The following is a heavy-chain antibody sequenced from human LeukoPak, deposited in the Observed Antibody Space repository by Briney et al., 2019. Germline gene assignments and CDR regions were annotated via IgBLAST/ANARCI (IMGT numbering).Heavy chain of an antibody. CDR1: GFTFSSYW. J-gene: IGHJ4*02. CDR2: TNRDGSSI. CDR3: ARDSVEWYIFDY. Sequence: GGSLRLSCAASGFTFSSYWMSWVRQAPGKGPVWVARTNRDGSSIAYADSVKGRFTISKDNAKNTLYLLMNSLRAEDTAVYYCARDSVEWYIFDYWGQGTLVTVSS. D-gene: IGHD3-3*01. V-gene: IGHV3-74*01.